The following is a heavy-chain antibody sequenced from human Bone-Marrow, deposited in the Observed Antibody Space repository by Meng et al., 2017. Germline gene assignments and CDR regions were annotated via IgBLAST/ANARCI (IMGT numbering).Heavy chain of an antibody. V-gene: IGHV4-59*12. CDR1: GGSISSYY. CDR2: IYYSGST. CDR3: AGGGDYYDYVWGSYRYNDY. J-gene: IGHJ4*02. D-gene: IGHD3-16*02. Sequence: SETLSLTCTVSGGSISSYYWSWIRQPPGKGLEWIGYIYYSGSTNYNPSLKSRVTISVDTSKNQFSLKLSSVTAADTAVYYCAGGGDYYDYVWGSYRYNDYWGQGTLVTVS.